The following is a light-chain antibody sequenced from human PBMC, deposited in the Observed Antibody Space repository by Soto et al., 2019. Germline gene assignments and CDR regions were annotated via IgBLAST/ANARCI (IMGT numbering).Light chain of an antibody. CDR3: LQDYNYPWA. Sequence: AIQMTQSPSSLSASVGDRVTITCRASQAIRNDLGWYQQKPGKAPNLLIYAASSLQSGVPSRFSGTESGTDFNLTISSLQPEDVATYYCLQDYNYPWAFGQGTKVEIK. CDR2: AAS. V-gene: IGKV1-6*01. CDR1: QAIRND. J-gene: IGKJ1*01.